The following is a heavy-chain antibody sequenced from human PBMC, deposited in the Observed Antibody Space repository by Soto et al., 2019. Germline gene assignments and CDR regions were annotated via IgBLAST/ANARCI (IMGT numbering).Heavy chain of an antibody. J-gene: IGHJ6*02. CDR3: AKETVETTYSYYGLDV. Sequence: LVESGGGVVQPGRSLTLSCAASGFSFDSFNIHWVRQAPGKGLEGVTTVSFDSKNKDYVDSVEDRFTISRDNSKNVVYLQMDNMRHEDTAVYYCAKETVETTYSYYGLDVWGPGTTVTVSS. D-gene: IGHD5-18*01. V-gene: IGHV3-30*18. CDR2: VSFDSKNK. CDR1: GFSFDSFN.